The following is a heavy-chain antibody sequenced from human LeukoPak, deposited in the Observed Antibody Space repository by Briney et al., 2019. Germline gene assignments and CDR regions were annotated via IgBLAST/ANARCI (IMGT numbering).Heavy chain of an antibody. D-gene: IGHD1-26*01. CDR3: AFELGIVGVHDAFDI. V-gene: IGHV4-30-4*01. J-gene: IGHJ3*02. CDR2: IYYSGST. Sequence: SETLSLTCTVSGGSISSGDYYWSWIRQPPGKGLEWIGYIYYSGSTYYNPSLKSRVTISVDTSKNQFSLKLSSVTAADTAVYYCAFELGIVGVHDAFDIWGQGTMVTVSS. CDR1: GGSISSGDYY.